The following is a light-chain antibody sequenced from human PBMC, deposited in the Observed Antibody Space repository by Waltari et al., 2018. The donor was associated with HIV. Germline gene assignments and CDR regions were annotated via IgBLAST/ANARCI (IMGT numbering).Light chain of an antibody. CDR2: GAS. CDR1: QSINSNY. CDR3: QQFGDSPWT. V-gene: IGKV3-20*01. Sequence: EIVLTQSPGTLSVSPGERATLSCRASQSINSNYLACYHQKPDQAPSLLIYGASTRATVIPDRFGGSGSGTDFTLTVSRLEPEDFAVYYCQQFGDSPWTFGQGTKVEIK. J-gene: IGKJ1*01.